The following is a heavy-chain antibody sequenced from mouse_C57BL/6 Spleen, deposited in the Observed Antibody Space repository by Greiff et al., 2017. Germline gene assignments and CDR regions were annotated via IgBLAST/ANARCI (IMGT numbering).Heavy chain of an antibody. D-gene: IGHD3-3*01. J-gene: IGHJ3*01. CDR3: ARVERGQEAWFAY. CDR1: GFTFSSYA. CDR2: ISDGGSYT. Sequence: EVMLVESGGGLVKPGGSLKLSCAASGFTFSSYAMSWVRQTPEKRLEWVATISDGGSYTYYPDNVKGRFTISRDNAKNNLYLQMRHLKSEDTAIYYCARVERGQEAWFAYWGQGTLVTVSA. V-gene: IGHV5-4*03.